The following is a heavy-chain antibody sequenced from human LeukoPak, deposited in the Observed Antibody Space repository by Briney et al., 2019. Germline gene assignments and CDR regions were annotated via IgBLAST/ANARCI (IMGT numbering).Heavy chain of an antibody. V-gene: IGHV3-23*01. CDR2: IRGGGGSA. CDR3: ARDPNGDYIGAFDM. J-gene: IGHJ3*02. CDR1: GFTFSAYA. Sequence: GGSLRLSCTASGFTFSAYAMMWVRQAPGKGPEWVSAIRGGGGSAFYADSVKGRFTISRDNSKYTLFLQMNSLRAEDTAMYYCARDPNGDYIGAFDMWGPGTMVTVSS. D-gene: IGHD4-17*01.